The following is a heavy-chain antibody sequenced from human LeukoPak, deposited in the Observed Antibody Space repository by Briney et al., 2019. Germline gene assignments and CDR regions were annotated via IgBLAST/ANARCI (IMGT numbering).Heavy chain of an antibody. CDR1: GGTFSNYA. V-gene: IGHV1-69*04. Sequence: SVKVSCKASGGTFSNYAISWVRQAPGQGLEWMGRIIPVFGIANYAQKFQGRVTITADKSTSTSYMELSSLRSEDTAVYYCARDSEDLVVVVAAAVSAFDIWGQGTMATVSS. CDR3: ARDSEDLVVVVAAAVSAFDI. D-gene: IGHD2-15*01. CDR2: IIPVFGIA. J-gene: IGHJ3*02.